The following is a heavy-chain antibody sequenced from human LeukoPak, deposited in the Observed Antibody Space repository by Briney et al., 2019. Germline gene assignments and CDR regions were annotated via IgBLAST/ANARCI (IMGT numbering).Heavy chain of an antibody. CDR3: ARPNSSGWRGAFDI. Sequence: SETLSLTCTVSGGSISSYYWSWIRQPPGQGLEWIGNIYYSGSTNYNPSLKSRVTISVDTSKNQFSLRLSSVTAADTAVYYCARPNSSGWRGAFDIWGQGTMVTLSS. J-gene: IGHJ3*02. V-gene: IGHV4-59*01. CDR2: IYYSGST. CDR1: GGSISSYY. D-gene: IGHD6-25*01.